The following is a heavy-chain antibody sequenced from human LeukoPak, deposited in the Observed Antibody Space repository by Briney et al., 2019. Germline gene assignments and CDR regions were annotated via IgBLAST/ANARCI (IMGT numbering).Heavy chain of an antibody. CDR3: ARDPTHKMYSSSWYIWFDP. J-gene: IGHJ5*02. CDR2: TI. V-gene: IGHV3-48*04. Sequence: TIYYADSVKGRFTISRDNAKNSLYLQMNSLRAEDTAVYYCARDPTHKMYSSSWYIWFDPWGQGTLVTVSS. D-gene: IGHD6-13*01.